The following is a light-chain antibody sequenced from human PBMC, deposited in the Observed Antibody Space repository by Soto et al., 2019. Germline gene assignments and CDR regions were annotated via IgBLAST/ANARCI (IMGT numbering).Light chain of an antibody. CDR1: QIINTY. J-gene: IGKJ2*01. Sequence: DIPMTQSPSSLSASVGDRVTITCRASQIINTYLNWYQQKPGKAPKLLIYAASNLQSGVPSRFSGSGSGTDFTLTISSLQAEDIATYYCQQSYGTTMYTFGQGTKLEI. V-gene: IGKV1-39*01. CDR2: AAS. CDR3: QQSYGTTMYT.